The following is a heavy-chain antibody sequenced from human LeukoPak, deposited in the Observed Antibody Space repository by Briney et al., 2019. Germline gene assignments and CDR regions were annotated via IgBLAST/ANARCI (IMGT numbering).Heavy chain of an antibody. CDR1: GFTVSSNY. V-gene: IGHV3-53*01. D-gene: IGHD2-2*01. CDR3: ANLGRRATTSAPDV. CDR2: IYSGGST. Sequence: GGSPRLSCAASGFTVSSNYMSWVRQAPGKGLEWVSVIYSGGSTYYADSVKGRFTISRDNSKNTLYLQMNSLRAEDTAVYYCANLGRRATTSAPDVWGQGTTVTVSS. J-gene: IGHJ6*02.